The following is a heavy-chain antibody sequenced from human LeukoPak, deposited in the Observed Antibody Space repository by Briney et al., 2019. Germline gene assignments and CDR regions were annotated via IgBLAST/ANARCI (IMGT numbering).Heavy chain of an antibody. J-gene: IGHJ6*02. CDR3: AKEEVDTAMVYYGMDV. D-gene: IGHD5-18*01. CDR2: IRYDGSNK. CDR1: GFTFSSYG. V-gene: IGHV3-30*02. Sequence: QTGGSLRLSCAASGFTFSSYGMHWVRQAPGKGLEWVAFIRYDGSNKYYADSVKGRFTISRDNSKNTLYLQMNSLRAEDTAVYYCAKEEVDTAMVYYGMDVWGQGTTVTVSS.